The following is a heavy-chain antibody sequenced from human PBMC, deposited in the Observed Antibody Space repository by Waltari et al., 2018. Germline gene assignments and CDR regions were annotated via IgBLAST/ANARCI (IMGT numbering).Heavy chain of an antibody. V-gene: IGHV3-30*04. J-gene: IGHJ6*02. D-gene: IGHD3-16*01. CDR1: GFIFTNYA. CDR2: ISYDGSST. CDR3: ARDLSGGGMDV. Sequence: QVQLVESGGGVVQPGRSLRLSCAASGFIFTNYAMHWVRQAPGKGLGWVAVISYDGSSTDYADSVQGRFIFSRDNSKNTLDLHMNSLRAEDMGVYFCARDLSGGGMDVWGQGTTVTVSS.